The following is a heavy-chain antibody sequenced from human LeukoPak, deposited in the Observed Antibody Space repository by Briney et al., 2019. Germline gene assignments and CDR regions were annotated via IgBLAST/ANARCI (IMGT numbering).Heavy chain of an antibody. Sequence: GGSLRLSCVASGFNFGGYWMSWVRQAPGKGLEWVANIKQDASEKYYVDSVKGRFTVSRDNAENSLFLQMNSLRAEDTAVYFCARHSKGIIVEPAATNFYYYYIDVWGKGTTVTVSS. D-gene: IGHD2-2*01. CDR1: GFNFGGYW. CDR2: IKQDASEK. V-gene: IGHV3-7*01. CDR3: ARHSKGIIVEPAATNFYYYYIDV. J-gene: IGHJ6*03.